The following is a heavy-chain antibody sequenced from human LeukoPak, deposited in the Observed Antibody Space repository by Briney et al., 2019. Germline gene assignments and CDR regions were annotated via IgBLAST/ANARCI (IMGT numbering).Heavy chain of an antibody. D-gene: IGHD3-10*01. V-gene: IGHV3-74*01. Sequence: GGSLRLSCAASGFTFSNYWMHWVRQAPGKGLVWVSRINSDGINTSYADSVKGRFTISRDNSKNTLYLQMNSLRAEDTAVYYCARDRGKGVDAFDIWGQGTMVTVSS. CDR1: GFTFSNYW. CDR2: INSDGINT. CDR3: ARDRGKGVDAFDI. J-gene: IGHJ3*02.